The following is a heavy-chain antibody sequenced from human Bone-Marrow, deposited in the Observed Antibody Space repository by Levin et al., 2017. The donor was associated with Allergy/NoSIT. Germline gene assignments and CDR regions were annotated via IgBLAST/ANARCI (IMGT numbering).Heavy chain of an antibody. CDR2: IYYSGHT. Sequence: SETLSLTCTVSGGSISSSNYYWGWIRQPPGKGLEWIGSIYYSGHTNHNPALESRVTISVDTSKNQFSLKLTSVTAADTAVYYCARAHRDDYDFLNGYCRFWDFDYWGQGTLVTVSS. V-gene: IGHV4-39*07. CDR1: GGSISSSNYY. J-gene: IGHJ4*02. CDR3: ARAHRDDYDFLNGYCRFWDFDY. D-gene: IGHD3-3*01.